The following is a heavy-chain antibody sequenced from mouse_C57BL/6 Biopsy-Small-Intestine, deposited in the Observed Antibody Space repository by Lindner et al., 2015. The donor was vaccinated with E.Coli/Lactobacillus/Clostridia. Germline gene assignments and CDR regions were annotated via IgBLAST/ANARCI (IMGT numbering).Heavy chain of an antibody. Sequence: VQLQESGPELVKPGASVKISCKASGYAFSTSWMHWVKQRPGKGLEWIGRIYPGDGDTDSNEKFKVKATLTADKSSSSAYMQLSSLTSEDSAVYFCARDLQYYGSGRGVMDYWGQGTSVTVSS. D-gene: IGHD1-1*01. CDR1: GYAFSTSW. V-gene: IGHV1-82*01. J-gene: IGHJ4*01. CDR3: ARDLQYYGSGRGVMDY. CDR2: IYPGDGDT.